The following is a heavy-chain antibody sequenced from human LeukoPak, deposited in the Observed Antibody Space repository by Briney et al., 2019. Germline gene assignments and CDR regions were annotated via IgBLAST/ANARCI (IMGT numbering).Heavy chain of an antibody. D-gene: IGHD3-22*01. Sequence: SETLSLTCAVYGGSFSGYYWSWIRQPPGKGLEWIGEINHSGSTNYNPSLKSRVTISVDTSKNQFSLKLSSVTAADTAVYYCARDSDSSGTGYWGQGTLVTVSS. J-gene: IGHJ4*02. V-gene: IGHV4-34*01. CDR2: INHSGST. CDR3: ARDSDSSGTGY. CDR1: GGSFSGYY.